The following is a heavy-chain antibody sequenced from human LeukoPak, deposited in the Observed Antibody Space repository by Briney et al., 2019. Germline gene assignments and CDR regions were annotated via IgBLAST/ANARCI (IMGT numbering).Heavy chain of an antibody. Sequence: PSETLSLTCTVSGGSISSFYWSWMRPPPGEGLEWIGYTSNGGSPKFNPSLKSRVPISVDTSKTQLSLKLSSVTAADTAVYHCVRLQPNTGEWAFDIWGQGTMVSVSS. CDR1: GGSISSFY. CDR3: VRLQPNTGEWAFDI. J-gene: IGHJ3*02. V-gene: IGHV4-59*01. D-gene: IGHD1-1*01. CDR2: TSNGGSP.